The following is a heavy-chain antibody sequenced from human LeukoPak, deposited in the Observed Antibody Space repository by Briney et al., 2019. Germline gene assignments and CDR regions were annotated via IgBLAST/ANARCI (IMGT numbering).Heavy chain of an antibody. CDR1: GFTFSSYW. J-gene: IGHJ4*02. CDR3: ARNMWPPYYFDY. V-gene: IGHV3-7*01. D-gene: IGHD2-21*01. CDR2: IKDGSEK. Sequence: GGSLRLPCAASGFTFSSYWMSWVRQAPGKGLEWVANIKDGSEKYYVDSVKGRFTISRDNAKNSLYLQMNSLRAEDTAVYYCARNMWPPYYFDYWGQGTLVTVSS.